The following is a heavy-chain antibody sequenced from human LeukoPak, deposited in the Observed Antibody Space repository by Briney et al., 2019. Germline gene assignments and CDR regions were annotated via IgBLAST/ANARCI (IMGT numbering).Heavy chain of an antibody. CDR2: IYYSGST. CDR3: AREGWTFHRTIDY. J-gene: IGHJ4*02. D-gene: IGHD1-14*01. Sequence: ASETLSLTCTVSGGSISSGDYYWSWIRQPPGKGLEWIGYIYYSGSTYYNPSLKSRVTISVDTSKNQFSLKLSSVTAADTAVYYCAREGWTFHRTIDYWGQGTLVTVSS. CDR1: GGSISSGDYY. V-gene: IGHV4-30-4*08.